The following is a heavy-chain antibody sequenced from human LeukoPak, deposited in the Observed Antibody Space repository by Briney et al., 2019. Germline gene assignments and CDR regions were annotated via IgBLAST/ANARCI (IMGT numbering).Heavy chain of an antibody. D-gene: IGHD3-16*01. CDR2: INHSGST. V-gene: IGHV4-34*01. J-gene: IGHJ4*02. Sequence: SETLSLTCAVYGGSFSGHYWTWIRQTPGKGLEWIGEINHSGSTNSNLSLKGRVAISVDMSKNQFSLKVTSVTAADSAVYYCARAPSNVWGSYDSWGQGTPVTVSS. CDR3: ARAPSNVWGSYDS. CDR1: GGSFSGHY.